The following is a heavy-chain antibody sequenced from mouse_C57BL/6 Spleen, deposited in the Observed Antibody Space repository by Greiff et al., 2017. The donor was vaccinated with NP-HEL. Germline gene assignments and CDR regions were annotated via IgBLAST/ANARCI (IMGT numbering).Heavy chain of an antibody. V-gene: IGHV1-26*01. CDR2: INPNNGGT. CDR3: ARYDGYYVLFDY. D-gene: IGHD2-3*01. Sequence: VQLQQSGPELVKPGASVKISCKASGYTFTDYYMNWVKQSHGKSLEWIGDINPNNGGTSYNQKFKGKATLTVDKSSSTAYMELRSLTSEDSAVYYCARYDGYYVLFDYWGQGTTLTVSS. CDR1: GYTFTDYY. J-gene: IGHJ2*01.